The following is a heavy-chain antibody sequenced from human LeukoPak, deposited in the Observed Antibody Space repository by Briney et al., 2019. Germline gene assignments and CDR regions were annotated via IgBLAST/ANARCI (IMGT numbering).Heavy chain of an antibody. D-gene: IGHD6-13*01. J-gene: IGHJ4*02. CDR1: GGSISSFY. CDR3: AGHVSAAAGGR. V-gene: IGHV4-59*12. Sequence: SETLSLTCTVSGGSISSFYWSWIRQPPGKGLEWIGYIYYSGSTNYNPSLKSRVTISVDTSKNQFSLKLSSMTAADTAVYYCAGHVSAAAGGRWGQGTLVTVSS. CDR2: IYYSGST.